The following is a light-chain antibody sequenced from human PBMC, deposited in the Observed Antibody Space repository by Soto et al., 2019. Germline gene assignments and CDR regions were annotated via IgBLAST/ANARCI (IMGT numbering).Light chain of an antibody. Sequence: QLVLTQPPSASGTPGQRVTISCSGSRSNIGSNTVNWYQQFPGTAPKFVIYSNSQRPSGVPARFSGSKSGTSASLAISGLQSEDEADYYCAAWDDSLNGVVFGGGTKLTVL. CDR3: AAWDDSLNGVV. V-gene: IGLV1-44*01. CDR2: SNS. CDR1: RSNIGSNT. J-gene: IGLJ2*01.